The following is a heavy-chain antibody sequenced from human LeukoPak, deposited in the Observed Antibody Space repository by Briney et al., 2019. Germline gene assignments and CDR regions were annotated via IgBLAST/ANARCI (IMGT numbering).Heavy chain of an antibody. V-gene: IGHV4-59*08. CDR1: GGSISSFY. Sequence: SETLSLTCTVSGGSISSFYWSWIRQPPGKGLEYIGYIYYSGSTNYNPSLKSRVSISVDTSNNQFSLKLSSVTAADTAVYYCARRGYSSSWYDGGFDYWGQGTLVTVSS. CDR3: ARRGYSSSWYDGGFDY. CDR2: IYYSGST. J-gene: IGHJ4*02. D-gene: IGHD6-13*01.